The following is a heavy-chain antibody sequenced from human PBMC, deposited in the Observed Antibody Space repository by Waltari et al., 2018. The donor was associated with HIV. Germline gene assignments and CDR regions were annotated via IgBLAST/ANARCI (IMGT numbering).Heavy chain of an antibody. CDR3: ARAGIATAILFDY. V-gene: IGHV4-39*07. CDR2: INYSGST. D-gene: IGHD2-21*02. CDR1: VVSITSDNYY. Sequence: LKLWESGPGLVQPSETLSLTCTVSVVSITSDNYYFARILQPPGKGLEWIWSINYSGSTYYKTSLKSRVTTSLVTSMNQFSLELSSMTAADTAVYYCARAGIATAILFDYWGQGSLVTVSS. J-gene: IGHJ4*02.